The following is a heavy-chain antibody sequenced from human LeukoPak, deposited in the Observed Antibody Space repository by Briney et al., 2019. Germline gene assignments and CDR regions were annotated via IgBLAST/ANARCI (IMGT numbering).Heavy chain of an antibody. CDR2: KNSRANWGS. J-gene: IGHJ6*03. V-gene: IGHV6-1*01. CDR3: ARGDLAYFYMDV. Sequence: SQTLTLTCAISGARFSSTTAAWNWLSQSPSKGLEWLGRKNSRANWGSDYGASVKSRVTIKADRSKNEFSLQVRSVTPEDTAVYYCARGDLAYFYMDVWGKGTSVTVSS. CDR1: GARFSSTTAA.